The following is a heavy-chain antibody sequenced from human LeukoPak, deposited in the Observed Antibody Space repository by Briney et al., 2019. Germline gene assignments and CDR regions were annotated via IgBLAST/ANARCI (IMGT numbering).Heavy chain of an antibody. J-gene: IGHJ4*02. Sequence: ASVKVSCKASGYTFTGYYMHWVRQAPGQGLEWMGWMNPNSGNTGYAQKFQGRVTMTRNTSISTAYMELSSLRSEDTAVYYCARGGGWFGDGDFDYWGQGTLVTVSS. CDR1: GYTFTGYY. D-gene: IGHD3-10*01. CDR3: ARGGGWFGDGDFDY. CDR2: MNPNSGNT. V-gene: IGHV1-8*02.